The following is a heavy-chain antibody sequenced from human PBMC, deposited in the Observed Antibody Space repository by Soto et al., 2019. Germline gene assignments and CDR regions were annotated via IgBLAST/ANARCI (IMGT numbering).Heavy chain of an antibody. D-gene: IGHD4-17*01. V-gene: IGHV4-59*01. CDR2: IYYSGST. Sequence: SLTCTVSAGSLSSYNWRWIRQPPGKGLEWIGYIYYSGSTNYNPSLKSRVTISVDTSKNQFSLKLSSVTAADTAVYYCARGQGDYHIDYWGQGTLVTVS. J-gene: IGHJ4*02. CDR3: ARGQGDYHIDY. CDR1: AGSLSSYN.